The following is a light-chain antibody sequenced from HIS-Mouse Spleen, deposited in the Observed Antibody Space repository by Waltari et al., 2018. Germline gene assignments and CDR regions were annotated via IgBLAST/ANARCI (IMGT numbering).Light chain of an antibody. Sequence: QSVLTQPPSVSGAPGQRVTISCTGSSSNIGAGYDVHWYQQLPGTAPKLLIYGNSKRPSGVPDRFCGSKSGTSASLAITGLQAEDEADYYGQSYDSSLSGSVFGGGTKLTVL. CDR3: QSYDSSLSGSV. V-gene: IGLV1-40*01. J-gene: IGLJ2*01. CDR2: GNS. CDR1: SSNIGAGYD.